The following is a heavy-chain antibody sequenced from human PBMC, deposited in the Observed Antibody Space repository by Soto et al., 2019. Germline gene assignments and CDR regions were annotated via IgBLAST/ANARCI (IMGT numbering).Heavy chain of an antibody. CDR1: GGSIGPYY. Sequence: KPSETLSLTCTVSGGSIGPYYWSWIRQPAGKGLEWIGRIYASGSTNYNPSLKGRVTMSVATSKNQFSLKLSSMTAADTAVYYCARGGMVIIPSATAFDYWGQGTLVTVSS. CDR3: ARGGMVIIPSATAFDY. J-gene: IGHJ4*02. V-gene: IGHV4-4*07. D-gene: IGHD3-3*01. CDR2: IYASGST.